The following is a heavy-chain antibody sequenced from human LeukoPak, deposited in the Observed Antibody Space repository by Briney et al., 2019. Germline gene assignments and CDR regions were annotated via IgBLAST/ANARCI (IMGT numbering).Heavy chain of an antibody. J-gene: IGHJ4*02. V-gene: IGHV3-21*01. CDR2: ISSSSSYI. CDR1: GFTFSSYS. CDR3: ARGEDDIVATSYFDY. D-gene: IGHD5-12*01. Sequence: GGSLRLSCAASGFTFSSYSMNWVRQAPGKGLEWVSSISSSSSYIYYADLVKGRFTISRDNAKNSLYLQMNSLRAEDTAVYYCARGEDDIVATSYFDYWGQGTLVTVSS.